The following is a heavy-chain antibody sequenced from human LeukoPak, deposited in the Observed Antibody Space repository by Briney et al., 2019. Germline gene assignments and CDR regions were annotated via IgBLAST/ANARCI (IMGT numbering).Heavy chain of an antibody. D-gene: IGHD3-3*02. CDR2: ISSSSSYI. V-gene: IGHV3-21*01. CDR3: ARDGHFETGFDY. CDR1: GFTFSSYS. J-gene: IGHJ4*02. Sequence: GGSLRLSCAASGFTFSSYSMNWVRQAPGKGLEWVLSISSSSSYIYYADSVKGRFTISRDNAKNSLYLQMNSLRAEDTAVYYCARDGHFETGFDYWGQGTLVTVSS.